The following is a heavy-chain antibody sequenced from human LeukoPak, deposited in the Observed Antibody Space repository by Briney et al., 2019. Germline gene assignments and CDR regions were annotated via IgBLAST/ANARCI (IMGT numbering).Heavy chain of an antibody. Sequence: GGSLRLSCAASGFTFSSYWMSWVRQAPGKGLEWVANIKQDGSEKYYVDSVKGRFTISRDNAKNSLYLQMNSLRAEDTAVYYCARDCGLYYYDSSGPGIWFDPWGQGTLVTVSS. V-gene: IGHV3-7*05. CDR2: IKQDGSEK. CDR1: GFTFSSYW. D-gene: IGHD3-22*01. CDR3: ARDCGLYYYDSSGPGIWFDP. J-gene: IGHJ5*02.